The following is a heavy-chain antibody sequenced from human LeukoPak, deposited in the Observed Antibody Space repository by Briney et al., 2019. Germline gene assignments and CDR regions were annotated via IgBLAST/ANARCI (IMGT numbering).Heavy chain of an antibody. Sequence: SETLPLTCAVYGGSFSGYYWSWIRQPPGKGLEWIGEINHSGSTNYNPSLKSRVTISVDTSKNQFSLKLSSVTAADTAVYYCARPQLRVGAFDIWGQGTMVTVSS. CDR2: INHSGST. D-gene: IGHD3-10*01. V-gene: IGHV4-34*01. CDR1: GGSFSGYY. CDR3: ARPQLRVGAFDI. J-gene: IGHJ3*02.